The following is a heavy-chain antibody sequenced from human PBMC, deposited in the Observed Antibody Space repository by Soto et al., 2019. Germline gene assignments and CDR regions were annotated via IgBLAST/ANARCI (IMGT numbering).Heavy chain of an antibody. D-gene: IGHD1-26*01. J-gene: IGHJ4*02. Sequence: QVQLVESGGGVVQPGRSLRLSCAASGFTFSSYGMYWVRQAPGKGLEWVAVIWYDGSNKYYADSVKGRFTISRDNSKNTLYLQMNSLRAEDTAVYYCARERGSYGPFDYWGQGTLVTVSS. V-gene: IGHV3-33*01. CDR3: ARERGSYGPFDY. CDR2: IWYDGSNK. CDR1: GFTFSSYG.